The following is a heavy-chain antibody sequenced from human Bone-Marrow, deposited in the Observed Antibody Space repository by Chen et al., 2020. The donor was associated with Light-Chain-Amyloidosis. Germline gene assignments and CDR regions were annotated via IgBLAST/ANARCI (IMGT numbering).Heavy chain of an antibody. V-gene: IGHV5-51*01. D-gene: IGHD5-12*01. Sequence: GETLKITCTGSGYTFPNYWMGWVRQMPGKGLEWMGVIYPDDSDARYSPSFEGQVTISADKSITTAYLQWRSLKASDTAMYYCARRRDGYNFDYWGQGTLVTVSS. CDR1: GYTFPNYW. CDR2: IYPDDSDA. J-gene: IGHJ4*02. CDR3: ARRRDGYNFDY.